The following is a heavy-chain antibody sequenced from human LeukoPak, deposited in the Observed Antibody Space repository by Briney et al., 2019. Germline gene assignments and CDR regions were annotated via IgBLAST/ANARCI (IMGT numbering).Heavy chain of an antibody. V-gene: IGHV1-69*04. Sequence: SVKVSCKVSGGTFSSYAISWVRQAPGQGLEWMGRIIPILGIANYAQKFQGRVTITADKSTSTAYMELSSLRSENTAVYYCATTTTVVRGDPWGQGTLVTVSS. D-gene: IGHD4-23*01. CDR3: ATTTTVVRGDP. CDR1: GGTFSSYA. CDR2: IIPILGIA. J-gene: IGHJ5*02.